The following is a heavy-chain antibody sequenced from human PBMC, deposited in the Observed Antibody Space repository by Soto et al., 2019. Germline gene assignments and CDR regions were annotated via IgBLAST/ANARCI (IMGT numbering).Heavy chain of an antibody. V-gene: IGHV1-18*01. CDR3: ARDYYNSPVGTCGY. J-gene: IGHJ4*02. Sequence: GASVKVSCKASGYTFTSYGISWVRQAPGQGLEWMGWISAYNGNTNYAQKLQGRVTMTTDTSTSTAYMELRSLRSDDTAVYYCARDYYNSPVGTCGYWGQGTLVTVSS. D-gene: IGHD3-10*01. CDR1: GYTFTSYG. CDR2: ISAYNGNT.